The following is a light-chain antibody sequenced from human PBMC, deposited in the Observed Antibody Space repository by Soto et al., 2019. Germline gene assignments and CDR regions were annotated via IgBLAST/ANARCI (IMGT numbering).Light chain of an antibody. Sequence: EIVFAQSPGTLSLYPGERATLSCRASQSVSNNYLAWYQPKPGKAPRLLIYGASNRATGIPDRLSGSGSGTDFTLTISRLEPEDFAVYYCQQYGSSGTFGQGTKVDIK. CDR2: GAS. CDR3: QQYGSSGT. J-gene: IGKJ1*01. V-gene: IGKV3-20*01. CDR1: QSVSNNY.